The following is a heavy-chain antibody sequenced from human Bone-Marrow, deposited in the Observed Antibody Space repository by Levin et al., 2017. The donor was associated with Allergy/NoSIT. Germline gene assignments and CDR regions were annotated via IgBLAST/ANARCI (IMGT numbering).Heavy chain of an antibody. CDR3: ASGDYYDSIDAFDI. V-gene: IGHV1-2*02. Sequence: ASVKVSCKASGYTFTGYYMNWVRQAPGQGLEWMGWINPNSGDTNYAQKFQGRVTMTRDTSISTAYMEVSRLRSDDTAVYYCASGDYYDSIDAFDIWGQGTMVTVSS. CDR2: INPNSGDT. D-gene: IGHD3-22*01. J-gene: IGHJ3*02. CDR1: GYTFTGYY.